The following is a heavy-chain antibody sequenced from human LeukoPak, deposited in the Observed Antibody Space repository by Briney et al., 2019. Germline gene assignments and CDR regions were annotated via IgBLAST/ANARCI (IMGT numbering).Heavy chain of an antibody. CDR1: GYTLTSYG. J-gene: IGHJ5*02. Sequence: GASVKVSCKASGYTLTSYGISWVRQAPGQGLEWMGWISAYNGNTNYAQKLQGRVTMTTDTSTSTAYMELRSLRFDDTAVYYCARDSITMVRGVHKSWFDPWGQGTLVTVSS. CDR2: ISAYNGNT. V-gene: IGHV1-18*01. CDR3: ARDSITMVRGVHKSWFDP. D-gene: IGHD3-10*01.